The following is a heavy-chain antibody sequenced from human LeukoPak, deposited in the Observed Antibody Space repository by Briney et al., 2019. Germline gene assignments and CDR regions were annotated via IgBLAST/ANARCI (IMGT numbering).Heavy chain of an antibody. CDR2: IWSDGSNK. Sequence: GGSLRLSCATSGFTFSDYGIHWVRQAPGRGLEWVAIIWSDGSNKYYADSVKGRFTISRDNSKKTLYLQMNSLRVEDTAVYYCVRASGSFDYWGQGTLVTVSS. V-gene: IGHV3-33*01. CDR1: GFTFSDYG. CDR3: VRASGSFDY. D-gene: IGHD3-10*01. J-gene: IGHJ4*02.